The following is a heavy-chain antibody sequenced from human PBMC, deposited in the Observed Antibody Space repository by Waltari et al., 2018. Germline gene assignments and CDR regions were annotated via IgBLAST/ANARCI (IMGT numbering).Heavy chain of an antibody. J-gene: IGHJ6*02. Sequence: EVQLVESGGGLVKPGGSLRLSCAASGFTFDDYAMHWVRQAPGQGLEWVSLISWDGGSTYYADSVKGRFTISRDNSKNSLYLQMNSLRAEDTALYYCAKAQDIVVVGRDYYYGMDVWGQGTTVTVSS. CDR3: AKAQDIVVVGRDYYYGMDV. D-gene: IGHD2-15*01. V-gene: IGHV3-43D*04. CDR2: ISWDGGST. CDR1: GFTFDDYA.